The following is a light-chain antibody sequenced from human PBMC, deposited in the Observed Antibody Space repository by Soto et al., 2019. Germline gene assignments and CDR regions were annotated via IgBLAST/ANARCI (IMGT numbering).Light chain of an antibody. CDR2: DAS. CDR3: QQRSNSLT. J-gene: IGKJ1*01. CDR1: QSVSSY. Sequence: EIVLTQSPATLSLSPGERATLSCRASQSVSSYLAWYQQKPGQAPRLLIYDASNRATGIPARFSGSGSGTDFTLTISSLEPEDFAVYYCQQRSNSLTFGQGTKVEIK. V-gene: IGKV3-11*01.